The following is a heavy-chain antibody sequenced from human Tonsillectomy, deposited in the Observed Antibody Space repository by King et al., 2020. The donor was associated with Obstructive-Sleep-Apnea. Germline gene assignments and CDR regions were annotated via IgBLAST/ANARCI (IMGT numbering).Heavy chain of an antibody. CDR1: GFTFSSYA. J-gene: IGHJ6*02. CDR3: AKDIGTGYHYYGMDV. Sequence: VQLVESGGGLVQPGGSLRVSCAASGFTFSSYAMNWVRQAPGKGLDVVSAISGSGGSTYYHDSVKGRFTISRDNSKNTLYLQMNSRRADDTALYYCAKDIGTGYHYYGMDVWGQGTTVTVSS. V-gene: IGHV3-23*04. CDR2: ISGSGGST. D-gene: IGHD3/OR15-3a*01.